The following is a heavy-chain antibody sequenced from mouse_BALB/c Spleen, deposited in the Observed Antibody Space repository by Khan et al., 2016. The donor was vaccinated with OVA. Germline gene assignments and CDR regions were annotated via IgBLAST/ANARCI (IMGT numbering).Heavy chain of an antibody. CDR2: INTYTGEP. CDR1: GYTFTNYG. J-gene: IGHJ1*01. CDR3: ASGGYWYFDV. V-gene: IGHV9-3-1*01. Sequence: QIQLVQSGPELKKPGETVKISCKASGYTFTNYGMNWVKQAPGKGLKWMGWINTYTGEPTYADDFNGRFAFSLETSASTAYLQINNLKNEDTATYFCASGGYWYFDVWGAGTTVTVSS. D-gene: IGHD1-1*02.